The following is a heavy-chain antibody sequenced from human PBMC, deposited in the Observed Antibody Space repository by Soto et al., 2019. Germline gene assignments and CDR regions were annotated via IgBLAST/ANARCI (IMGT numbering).Heavy chain of an antibody. CDR1: GFTFRNYA. J-gene: IGHJ6*02. Sequence: PGGSLRLSCAASGFTFRNYAMSWVRQAPGMGLEWVSAISGSAVKIFYADSVKGRFTISRDNSKNTLHLQMNSLRAEDTAVYYCAKGGPYDSIVGSDYYGVYVWGQGTTVTVSS. V-gene: IGHV3-23*01. D-gene: IGHD3-10*01. CDR3: AKGGPYDSIVGSDYYGVYV. CDR2: ISGSAVKI.